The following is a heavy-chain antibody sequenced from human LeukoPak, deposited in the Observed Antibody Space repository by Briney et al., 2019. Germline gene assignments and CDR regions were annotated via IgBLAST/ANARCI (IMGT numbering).Heavy chain of an antibody. CDR3: ASLTKKPYGEALDY. Sequence: SETLSLTCTLSGYSISSGYYWGWIRQPPGKGLEWIGSIYHSGSTYYNPSLKSRVTISVDTSKNQFSLKLSSVTAADTAVYYCASLTKKPYGEALDYWGQGTLVTVSS. CDR1: GYSISSGYY. CDR2: IYHSGST. D-gene: IGHD4-17*01. V-gene: IGHV4-38-2*02. J-gene: IGHJ4*02.